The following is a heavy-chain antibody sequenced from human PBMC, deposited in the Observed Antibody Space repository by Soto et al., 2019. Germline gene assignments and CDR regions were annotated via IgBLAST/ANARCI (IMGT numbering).Heavy chain of an antibody. V-gene: IGHV4-38-2*02. Sequence: PPETLSLTCAVSGYSISGGYYWGWIRQPPGKGLEWIGSIYHSGSTYYNPSLKSRVTISVDTSKNQFSLKLSSVTAADTAVYYCARDYYDSSGYENGDAFDIWGQGTMVTVSS. CDR2: IYHSGST. J-gene: IGHJ3*02. CDR1: GYSISGGYY. CDR3: ARDYYDSSGYENGDAFDI. D-gene: IGHD3-22*01.